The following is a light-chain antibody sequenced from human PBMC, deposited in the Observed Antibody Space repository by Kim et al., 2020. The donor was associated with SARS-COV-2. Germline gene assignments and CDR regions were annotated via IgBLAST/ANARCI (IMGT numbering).Light chain of an antibody. CDR2: DVS. J-gene: IGKJ2*01. V-gene: IGKV3-20*01. Sequence: EIVLTQSPATLSLSPGERATLSCRASQYVSNYLAWYQQRPGQAPRLLIYDVSDRATGIPDRFSGSGSGTDFTLTISRLEPEDFAVYYCQQYGHSPLYTFGQGTKLEI. CDR1: QYVSNY. CDR3: QQYGHSPLYT.